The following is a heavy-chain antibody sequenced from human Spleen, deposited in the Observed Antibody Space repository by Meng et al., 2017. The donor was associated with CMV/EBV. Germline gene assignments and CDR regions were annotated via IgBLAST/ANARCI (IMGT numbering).Heavy chain of an antibody. CDR2: ISSNRRDI. J-gene: IGHJ6*02. CDR1: GFAFNVYS. D-gene: IGHD3-22*01. CDR3: ARVLASSGHVVHHYCYGLDV. Sequence: GESLKISCATSGFAFNVYSMNWVRQPPGRGLEWVSSISSNRRDISYADSLKGRFTVSRDNSKNSLYLQMNSLRAEDTAVYHCARVLASSGHVVHHYCYGLDVWGQGTTVTVSS. V-gene: IGHV3-21*01.